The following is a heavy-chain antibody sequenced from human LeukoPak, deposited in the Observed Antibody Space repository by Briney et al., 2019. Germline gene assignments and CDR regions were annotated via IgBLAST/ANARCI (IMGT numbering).Heavy chain of an antibody. CDR2: IYYSGST. CDR3: ARFESAWSDAFDI. CDR1: GGSISSSSYY. V-gene: IGHV4-39*07. J-gene: IGHJ3*02. D-gene: IGHD3-3*01. Sequence: SETLSLTCTVSGGSISSSSYYWGWIRQPPGKGLEWIGSIYYSGSTYYNPSLKSRVTISVDTSKNQFSLKLSSVTAADTAVYYCARFESAWSDAFDIWGQGTMVTVSS.